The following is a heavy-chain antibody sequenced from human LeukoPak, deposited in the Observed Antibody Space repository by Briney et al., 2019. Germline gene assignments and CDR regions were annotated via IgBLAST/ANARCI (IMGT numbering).Heavy chain of an antibody. D-gene: IGHD1-1*01. Sequence: GGSLRLSCAASGFTVSSSYMSWVRQAPGKGLEWVSVIYTGGSTYYADSVKGRFTISRDNSKNTVYFQMNSLRVDDTAVYYCARLGWNDRADAFDIWGQGTMVTVSS. CDR2: IYTGGST. CDR3: ARLGWNDRADAFDI. CDR1: GFTVSSSY. V-gene: IGHV3-53*01. J-gene: IGHJ3*02.